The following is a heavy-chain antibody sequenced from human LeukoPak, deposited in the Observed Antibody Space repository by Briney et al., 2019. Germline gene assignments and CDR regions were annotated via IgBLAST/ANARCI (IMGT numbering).Heavy chain of an antibody. CDR3: ARGPARLYDFWSGQGGSY. V-gene: IGHV4-34*01. CDR2: INHSGST. CDR1: GGSISHYY. Sequence: PSETLSLTCTVSGGSISHYYWSWIRQPPGKGLEWIGEINHSGSTNYNPSLKSRVTISVDTSKNQFSLKLSSVTAADTAVYYCARGPARLYDFWSGQGGSYWGQGTLVTVSS. J-gene: IGHJ4*02. D-gene: IGHD3-3*01.